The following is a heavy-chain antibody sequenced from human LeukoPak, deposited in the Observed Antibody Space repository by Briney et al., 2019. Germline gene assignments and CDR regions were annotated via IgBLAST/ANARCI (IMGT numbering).Heavy chain of an antibody. CDR2: IIPIFGTA. D-gene: IGHD7-27*01. V-gene: IGHV1-69*13. Sequence: GASVKVSCKASGYTFTSYGISWVRQAPGQGLEWMGGIIPIFGTANYAQKFQGRVTITADESTSTAYMELSSLRSEDTAVYYCASCDWGPKYYYYYYGMDVWGQGTTVTVSS. J-gene: IGHJ6*02. CDR1: GYTFTSYG. CDR3: ASCDWGPKYYYYYYGMDV.